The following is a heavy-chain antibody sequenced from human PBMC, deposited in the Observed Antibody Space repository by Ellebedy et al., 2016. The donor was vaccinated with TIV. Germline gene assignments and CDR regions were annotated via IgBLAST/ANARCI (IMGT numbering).Heavy chain of an antibody. CDR1: GGTFSSYA. Sequence: SVKVSCXASGGTFSSYAISWVRQAPGQGLEWMGGIIPIFGTANYAQKFQGRVTITADESTGTAYMELSSLRSEDTAVYYCARGRPVSRIAVAGTAFDYWGQGTLVTVSS. D-gene: IGHD6-19*01. CDR2: IIPIFGTA. V-gene: IGHV1-69*13. CDR3: ARGRPVSRIAVAGTAFDY. J-gene: IGHJ4*02.